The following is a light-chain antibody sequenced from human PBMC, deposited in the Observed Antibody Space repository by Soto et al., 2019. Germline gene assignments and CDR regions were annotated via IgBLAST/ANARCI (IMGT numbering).Light chain of an antibody. V-gene: IGLV2-14*01. CDR1: SSDVGGYNY. CDR2: EVN. J-gene: IGLJ2*01. CDR3: SSYTNSTPLVV. Sequence: QSALTQPASVSGSPGQSVTISCTGTSSDVGGYNYVSWYQQHPGKAPTLMIYEVNYRPSGVSDRFSGSKSGNTASLTISGLQAEDEADYYCSSYTNSTPLVVFGGGTKLTVL.